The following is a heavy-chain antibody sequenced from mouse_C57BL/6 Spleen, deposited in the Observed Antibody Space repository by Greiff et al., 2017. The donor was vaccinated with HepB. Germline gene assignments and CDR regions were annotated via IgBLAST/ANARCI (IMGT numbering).Heavy chain of an antibody. CDR3: APHYYGSRFDY. V-gene: IGHV1-26*01. J-gene: IGHJ2*01. CDR2: INPNNGGT. CDR1: GYTFTDYY. Sequence: EVQLQQSGPELVKPGASVKISCKASGYTFTDYYMNWVKQSHGKSLEWIGDINPNNGGTSYNQKFKGKATLTVDKSSSTAYMELRSLTSEDSAVYYCAPHYYGSRFDYWGQGTTLTVSS. D-gene: IGHD1-1*01.